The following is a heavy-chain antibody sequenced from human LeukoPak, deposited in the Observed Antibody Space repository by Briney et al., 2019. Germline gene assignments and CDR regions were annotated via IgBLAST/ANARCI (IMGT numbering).Heavy chain of an antibody. V-gene: IGHV1-18*01. CDR3: AVNDYNKNFDY. D-gene: IGHD4-11*01. CDR2: ISGHNGNT. J-gene: IGHJ4*02. CDR1: GYTFTSYG. Sequence: ASVKVSCKASGYTFTSYGITWVRQAPGQGPEWMRWISGHNGNTNYAQKLQGRVTMTTDTSTSTAYMELRSLRSDDTAVYYCAVNDYNKNFDYWGQGTLVTVSS.